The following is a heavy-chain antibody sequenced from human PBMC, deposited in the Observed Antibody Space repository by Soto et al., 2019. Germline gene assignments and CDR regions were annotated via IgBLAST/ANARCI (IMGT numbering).Heavy chain of an antibody. Sequence: QLQLQESGPGLVKPSETLSLTCTVSGGSISSSSYYWGWIRQPPGKGLEWIGSIYYSGSTYYNPSLKSRVTIAADTSKNHFSLKLSSVTAADTAVYYCARQSYGSGSYYGSGEDYWGQGTLVTVSS. J-gene: IGHJ4*02. D-gene: IGHD3-10*01. CDR3: ARQSYGSGSYYGSGEDY. V-gene: IGHV4-39*01. CDR1: GGSISSSSYY. CDR2: IYYSGST.